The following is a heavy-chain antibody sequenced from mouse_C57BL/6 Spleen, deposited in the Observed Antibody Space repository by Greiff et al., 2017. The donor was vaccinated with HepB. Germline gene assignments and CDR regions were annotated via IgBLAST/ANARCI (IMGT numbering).Heavy chain of an antibody. CDR2: ISSGGDYI. D-gene: IGHD2-4*01. V-gene: IGHV5-9-1*02. CDR1: GFTFSSYA. Sequence: EVKLVESGEGLVKPGGSLKLSCAASGFTFSSYAMSWVRQTPEKRLEWVAYISSGGDYIYYADTVKGRFTISRDNARNTLYLQMSSLKSEDTAMYYCTRGDYDDRFFAYWGQGTLVTVSA. J-gene: IGHJ3*01. CDR3: TRGDYDDRFFAY.